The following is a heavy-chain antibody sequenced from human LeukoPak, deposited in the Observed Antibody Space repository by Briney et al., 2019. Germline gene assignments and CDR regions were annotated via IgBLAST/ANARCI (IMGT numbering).Heavy chain of an antibody. Sequence: GGSLRLSCAASGFTFSSYAMSWVRQAPGKGLEWVSAISGSGGSTYYADSVKGRFTISRDDSKNTLYLQMNSLRAEDTAVYYCAYPLYDSSGYFYHYFDYWGQGTLVTVSS. V-gene: IGHV3-23*01. CDR1: GFTFSSYA. CDR2: ISGSGGST. J-gene: IGHJ4*02. CDR3: AYPLYDSSGYFYHYFDY. D-gene: IGHD3-22*01.